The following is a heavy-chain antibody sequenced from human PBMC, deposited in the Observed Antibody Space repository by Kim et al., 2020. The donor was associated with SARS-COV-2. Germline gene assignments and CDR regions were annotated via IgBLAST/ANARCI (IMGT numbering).Heavy chain of an antibody. CDR3: ASTTGSYYGWGVFDY. J-gene: IGHJ4*02. V-gene: IGHV4-39*01. Sequence: SETLSLTCTVSGGSISSSSYYWGWIRQPPGKGLEWIGSIYYSGSTYYNPSLKSRVTISVDTSKNQFSLKLSSVTAADTAVYYCASTTGSYYGWGVFDYWGQGTLVTVSS. D-gene: IGHD1-26*01. CDR1: GGSISSSSYY. CDR2: IYYSGST.